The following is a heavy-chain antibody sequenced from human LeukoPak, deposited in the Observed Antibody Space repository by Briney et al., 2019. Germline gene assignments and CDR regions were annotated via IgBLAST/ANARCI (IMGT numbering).Heavy chain of an antibody. CDR1: GYSFTSYW. J-gene: IGHJ4*02. CDR3: ASGSGYSYGLPFDY. CDR2: IYPGDSDT. D-gene: IGHD5-18*01. V-gene: IGHV5-51*01. Sequence: PGGSLRLSCKGSGYSFTSYWIGWVRQMPGKGLEWVGIIYPGDSDTIYSPSFQGQVTISADKSISTAYLQWSSLRASDTAMYYCASGSGYSYGLPFDYWGQGTLVTVSS.